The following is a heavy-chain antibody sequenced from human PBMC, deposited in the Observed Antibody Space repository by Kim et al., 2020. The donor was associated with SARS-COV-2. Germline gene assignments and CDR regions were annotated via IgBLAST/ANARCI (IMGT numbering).Heavy chain of an antibody. CDR2: FDPEDGET. Sequence: ASVKVSCKVSGYTLTELSMHWLRQAPGKGLEWMGGFDPEDGETIYAQKFQGRVTMTEDTSTDTAYMELSSLRSEDTAVYYCATAPAYVQLERGYGMDVWGQGTTVTVSS. D-gene: IGHD1-1*01. CDR3: ATAPAYVQLERGYGMDV. V-gene: IGHV1-24*01. CDR1: GYTLTELS. J-gene: IGHJ6*02.